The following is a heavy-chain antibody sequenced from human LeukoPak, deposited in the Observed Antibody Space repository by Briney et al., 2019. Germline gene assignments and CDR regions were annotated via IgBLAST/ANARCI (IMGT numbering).Heavy chain of an antibody. CDR3: AISLLRIYAFDI. D-gene: IGHD3-3*01. J-gene: IGHJ3*02. Sequence: SETLSLTCTVSGGSISSSSYYWGWIRQPPGKGLEWIGSIYYSGSTYYNPSLKSRVTISVDTSKNQFSLKLSSVTAADTAVYYCAISLLRIYAFDIWGQGTMVTVSS. CDR2: IYYSGST. V-gene: IGHV4-39*01. CDR1: GGSISSSSYY.